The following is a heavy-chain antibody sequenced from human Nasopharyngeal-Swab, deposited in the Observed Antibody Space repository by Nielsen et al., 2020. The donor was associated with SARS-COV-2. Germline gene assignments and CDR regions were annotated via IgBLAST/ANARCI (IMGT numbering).Heavy chain of an antibody. Sequence: WIRQPPGKGLEWIGEINHNGSINYNPSLKSRVTISVDTSKNQFSLKLSSVTAADTAVYYCARGSDYDFWSGYYYGMDVWGQGTTVTVSS. CDR2: INHNGSI. D-gene: IGHD3-3*01. J-gene: IGHJ6*02. V-gene: IGHV4-34*01. CDR3: ARGSDYDFWSGYYYGMDV.